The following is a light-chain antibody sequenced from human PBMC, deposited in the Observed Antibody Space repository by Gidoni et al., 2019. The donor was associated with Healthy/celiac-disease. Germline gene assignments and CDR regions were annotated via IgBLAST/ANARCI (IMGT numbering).Light chain of an antibody. CDR2: AAS. V-gene: IGKV1-39*01. J-gene: IGKJ3*01. Sequence: DIQMTQSPSSLSASVGDRVTITCRASQSISSYLNWFQQKPGKAPKLLIYAASSLQGGVPSRFSGGGSGTDFTLTISSLQPEDFATYYCQQSYSTLFTFGPGTKVDIK. CDR3: QQSYSTLFT. CDR1: QSISSY.